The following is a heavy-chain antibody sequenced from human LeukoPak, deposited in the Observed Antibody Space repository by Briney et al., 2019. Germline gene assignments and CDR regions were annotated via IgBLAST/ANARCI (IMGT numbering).Heavy chain of an antibody. CDR2: ISSSGSTI. D-gene: IGHD6-6*01. J-gene: IGHJ3*02. CDR3: ARDRGPHSSSPNSGAFDI. CDR1: GFTFSSYE. V-gene: IGHV3-48*03. Sequence: GGSLRLSCAASGFTFSSYEMNWVRQAPGKGLEWVSYISSSGSTIYYADSVKGRFTISRDNAKNSLYLQMNSLRAEDTAVYYCARDRGPHSSSPNSGAFDIWGQGTMVTVSS.